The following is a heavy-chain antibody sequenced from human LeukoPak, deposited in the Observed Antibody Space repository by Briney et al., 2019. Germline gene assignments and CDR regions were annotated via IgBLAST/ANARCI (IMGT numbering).Heavy chain of an antibody. CDR1: GYTFTSYG. J-gene: IGHJ4*02. D-gene: IGHD2-2*01. CDR2: ISAYNGNT. V-gene: IGHV1-18*01. Sequence: ASVKVSCKASGYTFTSYGISWVRQAPGQGLEWIGWISAYNGNTNDAQKLQGRVTMTTDTSTSTAYMEMRSLSYDDTAVYYCARGPIVVVQAATDYWGQGTLVTVSS. CDR3: ARGPIVVVQAATDY.